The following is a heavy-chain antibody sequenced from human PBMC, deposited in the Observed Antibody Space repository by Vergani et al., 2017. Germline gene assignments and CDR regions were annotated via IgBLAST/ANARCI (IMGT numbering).Heavy chain of an antibody. D-gene: IGHD3-10*01. J-gene: IGHJ3*02. CDR3: AAGFGELFSSDAFDI. CDR1: GFTFTSSA. V-gene: IGHV1-58*02. CDR2: IVVGSGNT. Sequence: QMQLVQSGPEVKKPGTSVQVSCKASGFTFTSSAMQWVRQARGQRLEWIGWIVVGSGNTNYAQKFQERVTITRDMSTSTAYMELSSLRSEDTAVYYCAAGFGELFSSDAFDIWGQGTMVTVSS.